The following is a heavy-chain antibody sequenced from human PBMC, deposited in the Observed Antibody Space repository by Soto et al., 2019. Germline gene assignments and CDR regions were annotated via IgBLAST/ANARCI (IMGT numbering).Heavy chain of an antibody. CDR3: ARSQSQQRGTSDFDT. CDR2: INPSGGST. Sequence: ASVKVSCKASGYTFTSYYMHWVRQAPGQGLEWMGIINPSGGSTSYAQKFQGRVTMTRDTSTSTVYMELSSLRSEDTAVYYCARSQSQQRGTSDFDTWSQDNMLTISS. D-gene: IGHD1-1*01. CDR1: GYTFTSYY. J-gene: IGHJ3*02. V-gene: IGHV1-46*01.